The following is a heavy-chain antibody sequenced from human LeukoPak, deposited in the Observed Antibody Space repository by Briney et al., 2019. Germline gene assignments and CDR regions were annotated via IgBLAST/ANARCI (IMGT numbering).Heavy chain of an antibody. Sequence: SETLSLTCTVSGGSLSIYYWSWIRQPPGKGLEWIGSIYYSGSTYYNPSLKSRVTISVDTSKNQFSLKLSSVTAADTAVYYCARPRGGGLDYWGQGTLVTVSS. CDR2: IYYSGST. CDR3: ARPRGGGLDY. CDR1: GGSLSIYY. D-gene: IGHD3-16*01. J-gene: IGHJ4*02. V-gene: IGHV4-59*05.